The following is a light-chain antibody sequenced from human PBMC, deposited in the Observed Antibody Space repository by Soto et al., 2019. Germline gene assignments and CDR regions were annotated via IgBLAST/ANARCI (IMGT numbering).Light chain of an antibody. CDR1: QSVSSY. CDR2: DAS. Sequence: EIVLTQSPATLSLSPGERATLSCRASQSVSSYLAWYQQKSGQAPRLLIFDASDRATGIPARFSGSGSGTDFTLTISSLEPEDFAVYYCQQRSNWPPTFVGGTKVEIK. V-gene: IGKV3-11*01. J-gene: IGKJ4*01. CDR3: QQRSNWPPT.